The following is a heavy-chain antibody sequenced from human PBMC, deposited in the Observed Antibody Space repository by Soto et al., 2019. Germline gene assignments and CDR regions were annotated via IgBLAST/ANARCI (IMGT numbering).Heavy chain of an antibody. J-gene: IGHJ4*02. CDR1: GFTFSSYW. D-gene: IGHD6-6*01. CDR2: IKSDGSST. Sequence: EVQLVESGGGLVKPGGSLRLSCAASGFTFSSYWMHWVRQATGKGLVWVSRIKSDGSSTSYADSVKGRFTISRDNAKNTLYLQMNSLRAEDTAVYYCARGAARSNFDYWGQGTLVTVSS. CDR3: ARGAARSNFDY. V-gene: IGHV3-74*01.